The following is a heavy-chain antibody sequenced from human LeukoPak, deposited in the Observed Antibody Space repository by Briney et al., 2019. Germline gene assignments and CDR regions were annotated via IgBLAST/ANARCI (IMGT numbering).Heavy chain of an antibody. D-gene: IGHD3-10*01. J-gene: IGHJ4*02. V-gene: IGHV4-59*08. CDR2: IYYSGTT. CDR3: ARGRSGSYYHFDY. CDR1: GGSFSGYY. Sequence: PSETLSLTCAVYGGSFSGYYWTWIRQPPGKGLEWIGYIYYSGTTNYNPSLKSRVTISVDTSKNQFSLKLSSVTAADTAVYHCARGRSGSYYHFDYWGQGTLVTVSS.